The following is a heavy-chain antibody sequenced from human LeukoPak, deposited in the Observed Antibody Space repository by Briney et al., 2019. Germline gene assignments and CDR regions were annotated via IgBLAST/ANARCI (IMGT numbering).Heavy chain of an antibody. CDR2: IYPGDSDT. CDR1: GYSFSSYW. CDR3: ARHVDTDMVRFDY. V-gene: IGHV5-51*01. Sequence: SGESLKISCKGSGYSFSSYWIGWVRQMPGKGLEWMGIIYPGDSDTRYSPSFQGQVSISVDKSISTAYLQWSSLKASDTAMYYCARHVDTDMVRFDYWGQGTLVTVSS. J-gene: IGHJ4*02. D-gene: IGHD5-18*01.